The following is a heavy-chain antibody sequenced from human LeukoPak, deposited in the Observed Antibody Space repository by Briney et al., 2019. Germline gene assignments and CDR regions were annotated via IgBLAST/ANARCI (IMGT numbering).Heavy chain of an antibody. J-gene: IGHJ4*02. CDR1: GFTFSTYS. D-gene: IGHD4-17*01. CDR3: AKDTGDYLFDY. Sequence: GGSLRLSCADSGFTFSTYSMNWVRQAPGKGLEWVSYISSSSTTIHYADSVKGRFTISRDNAKNSLYLQMNSLRTEDTALYYCAKDTGDYLFDYWGQGTLVTVSS. CDR2: ISSSSTTI. V-gene: IGHV3-48*04.